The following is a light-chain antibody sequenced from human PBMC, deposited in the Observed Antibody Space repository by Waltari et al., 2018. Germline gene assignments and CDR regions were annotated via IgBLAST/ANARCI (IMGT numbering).Light chain of an antibody. CDR3: QQYYSWPLT. CDR2: GAS. J-gene: IGKJ4*01. CDR1: QSVSSS. V-gene: IGKV3-15*01. Sequence: EIVMTQSPATLSVSPGERATLSCRASQSVSSSLAWYQQKPGQAPRLLIYGASTRATGFPARFSGSGSGTEFTLTISSLQSEEFAVYYCQQYYSWPLTFGGGTKVEIK.